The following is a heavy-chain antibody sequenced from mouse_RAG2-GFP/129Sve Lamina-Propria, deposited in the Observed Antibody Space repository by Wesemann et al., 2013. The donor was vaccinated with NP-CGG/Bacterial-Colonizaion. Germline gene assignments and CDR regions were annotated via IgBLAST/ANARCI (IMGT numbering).Heavy chain of an antibody. CDR1: GFTFSSYA. Sequence: EYAGGLVKPGGSLKLSCAASGFTFSSYAMSWVRQTPEKRLEWVATISDGGTYTYYPDNVKGRFTISRDNAKNTLFLQMTSLRSEDTATYFCARDSNWYFDVWGTGTTVTVSS. CDR2: ISDGGTYT. D-gene: IGHD1-1*01. CDR3: ARDSNWYFDV. V-gene: IGHV5-4*01. J-gene: IGHJ1*03.